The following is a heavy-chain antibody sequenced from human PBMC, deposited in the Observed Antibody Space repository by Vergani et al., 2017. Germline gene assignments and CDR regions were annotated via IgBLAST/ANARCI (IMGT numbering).Heavy chain of an antibody. Sequence: VQLVESGGGLVKPGGSLRLSCAASGFTFSSYSMNWVRQAPGKGLEWVSSISSSSSYIYYADSVKGRFTISRDNAKNSLYLQMNSLRAEDTAVYYCAREPRTGTTFVVKKDAFDIWGQGTMVTVSS. CDR3: AREPRTGTTFVVKKDAFDI. D-gene: IGHD1-1*01. V-gene: IGHV3-21*01. CDR2: ISSSSSYI. CDR1: GFTFSSYS. J-gene: IGHJ3*02.